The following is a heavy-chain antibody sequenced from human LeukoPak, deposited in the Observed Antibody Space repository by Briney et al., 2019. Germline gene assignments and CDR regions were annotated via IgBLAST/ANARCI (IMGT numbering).Heavy chain of an antibody. CDR2: IYTSGST. CDR3: ARDRPYPDIVVVGYGFDI. D-gene: IGHD2-15*01. J-gene: IGHJ3*02. V-gene: IGHV4-4*07. CDR1: GDSISSYY. Sequence: SETLSLTCTVSGDSISSYYWSWMRQPAGKGLEWIGRIYTSGSTIYNPSLKSRVIMSMDMSRNQFSLKVNSVTAADTAVYYCARDRPYPDIVVVGYGFDIWGQGTMVTVSS.